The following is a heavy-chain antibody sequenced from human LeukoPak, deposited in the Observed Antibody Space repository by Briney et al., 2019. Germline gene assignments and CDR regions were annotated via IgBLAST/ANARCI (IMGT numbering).Heavy chain of an antibody. V-gene: IGHV4-59*08. CDR3: ARQNRAFDAFDI. Sequence: SETLSLTCTVSGGSISSYYWSWIRQPPGKGLEWIGYIYYSGSTNYNPSLKSRVTISVDTSKNQFSLKLSSVTAADTAVYYCARQNRAFDAFDIWGQGTMVTASS. CDR1: GGSISSYY. J-gene: IGHJ3*02. CDR2: IYYSGST. D-gene: IGHD3-10*01.